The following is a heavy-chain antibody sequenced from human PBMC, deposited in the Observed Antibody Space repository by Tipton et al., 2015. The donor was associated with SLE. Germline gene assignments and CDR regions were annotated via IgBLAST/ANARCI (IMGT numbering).Heavy chain of an antibody. J-gene: IGHJ3*02. CDR3: ARVPKVSQAFDI. V-gene: IGHV3-74*01. CDR1: GFTFSSYW. CDR2: NNSDGSST. D-gene: IGHD5/OR15-5a*01. Sequence: SLRLSCAASGFTFSSYWMHWVRQAPGKGLVWVSRNNSDGSSTSYADSVKGRFTISRDNAKNTLYLQMNSLRAEDTAVYYCARVPKVSQAFDIWGQGTMVTVSS.